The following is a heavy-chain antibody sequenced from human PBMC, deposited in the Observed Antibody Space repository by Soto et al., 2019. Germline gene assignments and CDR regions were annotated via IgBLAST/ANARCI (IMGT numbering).Heavy chain of an antibody. CDR1: GYTFTSYA. CDR3: ARSIGVVTALAY. J-gene: IGHJ4*02. CDR2: INAGNGNT. D-gene: IGHD2-21*02. Sequence: QVQLVQSGAEEKKPGASVKVSCKASGYTFTSYAMHWVRQAPGQRLEWMGWINAGNGNTKYSQKFQGRVTITRDTSASTADMELSSLRSEDTAVYYCARSIGVVTALAYWGQGTQVTVYS. V-gene: IGHV1-3*05.